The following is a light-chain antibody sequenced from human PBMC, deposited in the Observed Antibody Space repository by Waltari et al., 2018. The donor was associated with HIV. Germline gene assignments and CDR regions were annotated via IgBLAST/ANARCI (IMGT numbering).Light chain of an antibody. CDR1: SLRSFF. Sequence: SSQLTQDPVVSVALGQPIKITCQGDSLRSFFPNWYQQRPGQAPVLVVYDANRRPSGISDRFSASNSGNTSSLIISESQAVDEADYYCHSRDTNSDHYVFGGGTRVIV. J-gene: IGLJ1*01. CDR2: DAN. CDR3: HSRDTNSDHYV. V-gene: IGLV3-19*01.